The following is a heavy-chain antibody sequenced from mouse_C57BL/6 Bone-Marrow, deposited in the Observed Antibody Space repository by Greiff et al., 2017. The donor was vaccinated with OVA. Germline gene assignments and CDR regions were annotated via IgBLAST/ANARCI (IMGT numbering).Heavy chain of an antibody. CDR1: GFTFSSYG. J-gene: IGHJ2*01. V-gene: IGHV5-6*01. D-gene: IGHD1-1*01. CDR3: ERQYYYGSLDY. CDR2: ISSGGSYT. Sequence: EVQLKESGGDLVKPGGSLKLSCAASGFTFSSYGMSWVRQTPDKRLEWVATISSGGSYTYYPDSVKGRFTISRDNAKNTLYLQMSSLKSEDTAMYYCERQYYYGSLDYWGQGTTLTVSS.